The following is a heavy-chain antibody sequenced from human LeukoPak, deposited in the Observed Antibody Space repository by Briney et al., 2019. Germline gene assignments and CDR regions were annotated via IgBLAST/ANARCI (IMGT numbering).Heavy chain of an antibody. CDR3: ARDCSGGSCYSYYCYGMDV. CDR2: ISSSGSTI. J-gene: IGHJ6*04. Sequence: QSGGSLRLSCAASGFTFSSYEMNWVRQAPGKGLEWVSYISSSGSTIYYADSVKGRFTISRDNAKNSLYLQMNSLRAEDTAVYYCARDCSGGSCYSYYCYGMDVWGKGTTVTVSS. V-gene: IGHV3-48*03. CDR1: GFTFSSYE. D-gene: IGHD2-15*01.